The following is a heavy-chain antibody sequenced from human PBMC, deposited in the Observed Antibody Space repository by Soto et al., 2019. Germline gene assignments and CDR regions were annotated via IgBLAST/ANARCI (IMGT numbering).Heavy chain of an antibody. CDR3: AAPQTYYYDSSGYYSDAFDI. CDR1: GFTFTSSA. V-gene: IGHV1-58*01. Sequence: GASVKVSCTASGFTFTSSAVQWVRQARGQRLEWIGWIVVGSGNTNYAQKFQERVTITRDMSTSTAYMELSSLRSEDTAVYYCAAPQTYYYDSSGYYSDAFDIWGQGTMVTVSS. J-gene: IGHJ3*02. CDR2: IVVGSGNT. D-gene: IGHD3-22*01.